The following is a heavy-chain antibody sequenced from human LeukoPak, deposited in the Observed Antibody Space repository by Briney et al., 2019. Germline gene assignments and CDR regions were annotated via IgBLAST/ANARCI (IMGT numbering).Heavy chain of an antibody. V-gene: IGHV3-21*01. CDR3: ARRSYCGGDCYGSDAFDI. J-gene: IGHJ3*02. D-gene: IGHD2-21*02. CDR1: GFTLSSYT. CDR2: ISSSSTYL. Sequence: PGGSLRLSCAASGFTLSSYTMNWVRQAPGKGLEWVSSISSSSTYLDYADSLKGRFTISRDNAKNSLYLQMNSLRAEDTAVYYCARRSYCGGDCYGSDAFDIWGRGTMVTVSS.